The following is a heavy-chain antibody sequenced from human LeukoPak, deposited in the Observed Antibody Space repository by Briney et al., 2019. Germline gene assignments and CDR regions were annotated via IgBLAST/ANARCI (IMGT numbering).Heavy chain of an antibody. CDR1: GCKFTNYW. CDR2: IYPGDSET. D-gene: IGHD3-10*02. CDR3: ARALRTGQGDYVPVL. Sequence: NLGESLKISCKASGCKFTNYWIGWVRQMPGKGLEWMTIIYPGDSETRYSPSFQGQVTISAAKSIDTIYLQWNTLKASDTAMYYCARALRTGQGDYVPVLWGQGTLVTVSS. V-gene: IGHV5-51*01. J-gene: IGHJ4*02.